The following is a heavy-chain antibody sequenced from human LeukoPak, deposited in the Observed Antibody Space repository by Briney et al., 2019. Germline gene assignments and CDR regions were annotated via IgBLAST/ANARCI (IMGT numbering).Heavy chain of an antibody. V-gene: IGHV4-59*01. J-gene: IGHJ5*02. CDR2: IYYSGST. D-gene: IGHD1-1*01. CDR3: ARDIPGERSFDP. CDR1: GGSISSYY. Sequence: SETLSLTCTVSGGSISSYYWSWTRQPPGKGLEWIGYIYYSGSTNYNPSLKSRVTISVDTSKNQFSLKLSSVTAADTAVYYCARDIPGERSFDPWGQGTLVTVSS.